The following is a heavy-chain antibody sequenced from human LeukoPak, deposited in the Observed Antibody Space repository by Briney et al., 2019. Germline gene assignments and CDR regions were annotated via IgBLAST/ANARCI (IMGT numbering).Heavy chain of an antibody. J-gene: IGHJ5*02. CDR1: GFTFSSYA. CDR2: ISSNGGST. Sequence: PGGSLRLSCAASGFTFSSYAMHWVRQAPGKGLEYVSAISSNGGSTYYANSVKGRFTISRDNSKNTLYLQMGSLRAEDMAVYYCARGVVPAAIAWFDPWGQGTLVTVSS. D-gene: IGHD2-2*01. V-gene: IGHV3-64*01. CDR3: ARGVVPAAIAWFDP.